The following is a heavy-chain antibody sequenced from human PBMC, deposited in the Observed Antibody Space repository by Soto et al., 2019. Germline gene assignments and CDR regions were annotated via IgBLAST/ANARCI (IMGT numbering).Heavy chain of an antibody. CDR1: GGSVSSSNW. J-gene: IGHJ3*02. CDR3: ARVPGVVVSADDAFDI. CDR2: IYHSGSA. D-gene: IGHD2-21*02. V-gene: IGHV4-4*02. Sequence: QVQLQESGPGLVKPSGTLSLTCAVSGGSVSSSNWWSWVRQSPGKGLEWMGEIYHSGSAHYNRSLKSPATIALDKSKNQFSLRLTSVTAADTAVYYCARVPGVVVSADDAFDIWGPGTRVIVSS.